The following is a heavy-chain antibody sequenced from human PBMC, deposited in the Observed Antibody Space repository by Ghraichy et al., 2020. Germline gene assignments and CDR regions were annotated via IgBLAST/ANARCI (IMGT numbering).Heavy chain of an antibody. CDR2: IYWNDDK. J-gene: IGHJ4*02. CDR3: ARAEYQLIDFDY. D-gene: IGHD2-2*01. V-gene: IGHV2-5*01. CDR1: GFSLSTSGVG. Sequence: SGPTLVKPTQTLTLTCTFSGFSLSTSGVGVGWIRQPPGKALEWLALIYWNDDKRYSPSLKSRLTITKDTSKNQVVLTMTNMDPVDTATYYCARAEYQLIDFDYWGQGTLVTVSS.